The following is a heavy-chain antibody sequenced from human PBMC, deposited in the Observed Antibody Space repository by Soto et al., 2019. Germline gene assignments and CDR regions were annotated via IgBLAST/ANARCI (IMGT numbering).Heavy chain of an antibody. CDR1: GYTLTSYG. J-gene: IGHJ6*02. V-gene: IGHV1-18*01. CDR2: ISAYNGNT. D-gene: IGHD6-13*01. CDR3: ATSLLPASSSWYDYGMDV. Sequence: ASVKVSCKASGYTLTSYGISWVRQAPGQGLEWMGWISAYNGNTNYAQKLQGRVTMTEDTSTDTAYMELSSLRSEDTAVYYCATSLLPASSSWYDYGMDVWGQGTTVTVSS.